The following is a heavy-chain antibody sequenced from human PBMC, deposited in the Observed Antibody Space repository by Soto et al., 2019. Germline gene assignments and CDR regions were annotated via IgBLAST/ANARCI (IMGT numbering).Heavy chain of an antibody. Sequence: GGSLRLSCAASGFTFSRYAIHWVRQAPGKGLEWVAVISRDGSNKYYVDSVKGRFTISRDNSKNTLYLQMNSLRDEDTAVYYCSRSRNSAVADSFDFWGQGTLVTVSS. V-gene: IGHV3-30*04. J-gene: IGHJ4*02. CDR3: SRSRNSAVADSFDF. D-gene: IGHD3-10*01. CDR2: ISRDGSNK. CDR1: GFTFSRYA.